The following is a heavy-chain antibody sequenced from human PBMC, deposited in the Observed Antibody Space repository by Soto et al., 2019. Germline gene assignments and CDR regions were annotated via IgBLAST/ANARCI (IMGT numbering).Heavy chain of an antibody. CDR1: GFTVSSYD. CDR3: ARGTMVRGTLDPGISGPWDY. J-gene: IGHJ4*02. V-gene: IGHV3-13*01. D-gene: IGHD3-10*01. CDR2: LGAGGDT. Sequence: EVQLVESGGGLVQPGGSLRLACAASGFTVSSYDMHWVRHVTGKGLEWVSTLGAGGDTYFPDSVKGRFTISRDHAKNSLYLQMNNLGAGDTAVYYCARGTMVRGTLDPGISGPWDYGGQGTLVAVSS.